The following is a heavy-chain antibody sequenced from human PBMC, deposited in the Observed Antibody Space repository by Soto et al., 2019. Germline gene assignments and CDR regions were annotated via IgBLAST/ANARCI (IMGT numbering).Heavy chain of an antibody. J-gene: IGHJ4*02. CDR3: AREEYYYGSGAFLDY. D-gene: IGHD3-10*01. CDR1: GGTFSSYT. V-gene: IGHV1-69*08. CDR2: IIPILGIA. Sequence: QVPLVQSGAGVKKPGSSVKVSCKASGGTFSSYTISWVRQAPGQGPEWMGRIIPILGIANYAQKFQGRVTITADKYTSTAYMELSSPRSEDTAVYYCAREEYYYGSGAFLDYWGQGTLVTVSS.